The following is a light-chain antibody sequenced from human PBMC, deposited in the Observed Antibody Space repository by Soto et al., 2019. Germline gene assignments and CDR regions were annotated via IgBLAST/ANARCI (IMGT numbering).Light chain of an antibody. CDR3: SSYTSASTLLYL. Sequence: QSALTQPASVSGSPGQSITISCTGTSSDVGGYNYVSWYQQHPGIAPKLLIYGVTNRPSGVSTRFSGSKSDNTASLTISGLQAEDEADYHCSSYTSASTLLYLFGTGTKLTVL. CDR2: GVT. CDR1: SSDVGGYNY. V-gene: IGLV2-14*01. J-gene: IGLJ1*01.